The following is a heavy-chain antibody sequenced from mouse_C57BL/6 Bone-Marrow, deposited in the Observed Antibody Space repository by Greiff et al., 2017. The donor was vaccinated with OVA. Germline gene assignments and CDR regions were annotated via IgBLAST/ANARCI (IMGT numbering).Heavy chain of an antibody. CDR2: ISRGGSYT. D-gene: IGHD2-4*01. J-gene: IGHJ4*01. CDR3: ARQGIYYDSDVNAMDY. Sequence: DVKLVESGGDLVKPGGSLKLSCAASGFTFSSYGMSWVRQTPDKRLEWVATISRGGSYTYYPDSVKGRFTSSRDNAKNTLYLQMSSLKSEYTAMDYCARQGIYYDSDVNAMDYWGQGTSVTVSS. V-gene: IGHV5-6*02. CDR1: GFTFSSYG.